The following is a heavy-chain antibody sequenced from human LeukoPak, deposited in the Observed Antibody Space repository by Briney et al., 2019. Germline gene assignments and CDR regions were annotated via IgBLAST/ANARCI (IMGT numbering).Heavy chain of an antibody. CDR3: ATYGGNSPDY. Sequence: PSETLSLTCTVSGDSISSYYWSWIRQPAGKGLEWIGRIYVTGSTNYNPSLKSRVTMSIDTSKKQFSLKLRSVTAADTAVYYCATYGGNSPDYWGQGTLVTVSS. D-gene: IGHD4-23*01. J-gene: IGHJ4*02. CDR1: GDSISSYY. CDR2: IYVTGST. V-gene: IGHV4-4*07.